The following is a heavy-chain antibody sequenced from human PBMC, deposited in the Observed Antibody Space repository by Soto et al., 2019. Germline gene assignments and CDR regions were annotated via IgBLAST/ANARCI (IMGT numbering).Heavy chain of an antibody. J-gene: IGHJ4*02. CDR1: GFTFEDYA. Sequence: GSRRLSCSTSGFTFEDYAVHWVRQSSRKGLEWVSFINADGSDRYYADSVKGRFTISRDNTKGSFYLQMDRLRLEDTAIYYCAKAKFYFDSSPFDSWGQGTLVTVSS. CDR2: INADGSDR. D-gene: IGHD1-26*01. V-gene: IGHV3-43D*04. CDR3: AKAKFYFDSSPFDS.